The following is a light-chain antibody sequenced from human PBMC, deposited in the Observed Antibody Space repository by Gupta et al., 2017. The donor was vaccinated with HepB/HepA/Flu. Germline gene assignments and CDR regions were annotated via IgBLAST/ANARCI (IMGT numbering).Light chain of an antibody. J-gene: IGKJ4*01. V-gene: IGKV1-5*03. CDR2: KAS. CDR1: QSISSW. CDR3: QHEDNSPLT. Sequence: DIQITQSPSTLSASVGDRVTITCRASQSISSWLAWYQQKPGKAPNLLIYKASRLESGVPSRFSGSGSETEFTLTISRLQPDDFATYYCQHEDNSPLTFGGGTKVEIK.